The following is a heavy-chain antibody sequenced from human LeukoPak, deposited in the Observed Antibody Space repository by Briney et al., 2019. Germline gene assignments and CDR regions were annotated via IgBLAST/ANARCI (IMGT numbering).Heavy chain of an antibody. Sequence: ASVKVSCKASGYTFTSYGIIWVRQAPGQGLEWMGWISAYNGNTNYAQKLQGRVTMTTDTSTSTAYMELRSLRSDDTAVYYCARDRNTMVRGVIDYWGQGTLVTVSS. CDR3: ARDRNTMVRGVIDY. D-gene: IGHD3-10*01. CDR1: GYTFTSYG. J-gene: IGHJ4*02. CDR2: ISAYNGNT. V-gene: IGHV1-18*01.